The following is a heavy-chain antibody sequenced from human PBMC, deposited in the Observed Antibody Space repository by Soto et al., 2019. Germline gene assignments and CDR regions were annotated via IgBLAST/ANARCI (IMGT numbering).Heavy chain of an antibody. CDR2: ISYDGSNK. V-gene: IGHV3-30-3*01. J-gene: IGHJ6*02. Sequence: QSGGSLRLSCAASGFTFSSYAMHWVRQAPGKGLEWVAVISYDGSNKYYADSVKGRFTISRDNSKNTLYLQMNSLRAEDTAVYYCARDRIAVAGRSTYYYGMDVWGQGTTVTV. D-gene: IGHD6-19*01. CDR1: GFTFSSYA. CDR3: ARDRIAVAGRSTYYYGMDV.